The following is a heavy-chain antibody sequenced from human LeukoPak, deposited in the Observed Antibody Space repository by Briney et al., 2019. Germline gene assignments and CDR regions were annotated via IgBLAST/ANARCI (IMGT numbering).Heavy chain of an antibody. CDR3: ARGYCSGGSCYSYYYYNYMDV. CDR1: GGSISSYY. D-gene: IGHD2-15*01. CDR2: IYYSGST. V-gene: IGHV4-59*01. Sequence: SETLSLTCTVSGGSISSYYWSWIRQPPGKGLEWIGYIYYSGSTNYNPSLKSRVTISVDTSKNQFSLKLSSVTAADTAVCYCARGYCSGGSCYSYYYYNYMDVWGKGTTVTVSS. J-gene: IGHJ6*03.